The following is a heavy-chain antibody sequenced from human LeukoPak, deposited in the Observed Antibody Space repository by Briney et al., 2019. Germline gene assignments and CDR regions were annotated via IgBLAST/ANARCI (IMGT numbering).Heavy chain of an antibody. J-gene: IGHJ5*02. CDR1: GFTFSSYG. Sequence: GGSLRLSCAASGFTFSSYGMHWVRQAPGKGLEWVAVISYEGSNKYYADSVKGRFTISRDNSKNTLFLQMNSLRLEDTAVYYCAKDPSTIFGVAETNWFDPWGQGTLVTVSS. CDR3: AKDPSTIFGVAETNWFDP. V-gene: IGHV3-30*18. D-gene: IGHD3-3*01. CDR2: ISYEGSNK.